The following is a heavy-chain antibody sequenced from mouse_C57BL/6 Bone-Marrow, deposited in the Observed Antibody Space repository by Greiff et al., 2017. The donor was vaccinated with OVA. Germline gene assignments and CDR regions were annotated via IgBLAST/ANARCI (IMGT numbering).Heavy chain of an antibody. V-gene: IGHV1-69*01. CDR2: LDPSDSYT. Sequence: QVQLQQPGAELVMPGASVKLSCKASGYTFTSYWMHWVKQRPGQGLEWIGELDPSDSYTNYNQKFKGKSTLTADKSSSTAYMQLSSLTSEDSAVYCGARDCSTYWYFDVWGTGTTVTVSS. CDR3: ARDCSTYWYFDV. D-gene: IGHD1-1*01. CDR1: GYTFTSYW. J-gene: IGHJ1*03.